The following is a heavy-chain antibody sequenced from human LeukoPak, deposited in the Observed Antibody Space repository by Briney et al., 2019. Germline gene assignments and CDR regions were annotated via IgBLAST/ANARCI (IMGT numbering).Heavy chain of an antibody. CDR3: ARVFHGQQEDY. CDR2: IYYSGST. J-gene: IGHJ4*02. V-gene: IGHV4-59*01. D-gene: IGHD6-13*01. Sequence: PETLSLTCTVSGGSISSYYWSWIRQPPGKGLEWIGYIYYSGSTNYNPSLKSRVTISVDTSKNQFSLKLSSVTAADTAVYYCARVFHGQQEDYWGQGTLVNVSS. CDR1: GGSISSYY.